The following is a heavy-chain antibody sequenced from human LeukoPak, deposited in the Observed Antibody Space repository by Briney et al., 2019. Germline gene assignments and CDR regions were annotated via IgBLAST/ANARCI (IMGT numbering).Heavy chain of an antibody. CDR3: ARQVVIIPSSRGGPWFDP. CDR1: GGSISSGQW. J-gene: IGHJ5*01. Sequence: PSETLSLTCTISGGSISSGQWWTWVRQSPGRGLEWIGEIYHGGSTNYNPSLKSRVTISVDASKNQISLKLSSVTAADTAVYYCARQVVIIPSSRGGPWFDPWGQGTLVAVSS. V-gene: IGHV4-4*02. CDR2: IYHGGST. D-gene: IGHD2/OR15-2a*01.